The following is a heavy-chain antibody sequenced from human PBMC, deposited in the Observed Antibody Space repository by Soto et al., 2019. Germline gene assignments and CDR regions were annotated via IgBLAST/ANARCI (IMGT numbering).Heavy chain of an antibody. D-gene: IGHD3-3*01. J-gene: IGHJ4*02. V-gene: IGHV4-39*01. Sequence: QLQLQESGPGLVKPSETLSLTCTVSGGSISSSSYYWGWIRQPPGKGLEWIGSIYYSGSTTYNPCLKGRVTISADTSKNRLSLKLSSVTAADTAVYYCARLGSHYGFWSGRGGYYFDYWGQGALVTVSS. CDR3: ARLGSHYGFWSGRGGYYFDY. CDR1: GGSISSSSYY. CDR2: IYYSGST.